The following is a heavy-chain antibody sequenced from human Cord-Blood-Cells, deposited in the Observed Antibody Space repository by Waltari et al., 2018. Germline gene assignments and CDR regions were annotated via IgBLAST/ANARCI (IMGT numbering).Heavy chain of an antibody. J-gene: IGHJ4*02. D-gene: IGHD3-9*01. CDR2: ISGSGGST. CDR1: GFTFSSYA. Sequence: SCAASGFTFSSYAMSWVRQAPGKGLELVSAISGSGGSTYYADSVKGRFTISRDNSKNTLYLQMNSLRAEDTAVYYCAKGHYDILTGYSYFDYWGQGTLVTVSS. V-gene: IGHV3-23*01. CDR3: AKGHYDILTGYSYFDY.